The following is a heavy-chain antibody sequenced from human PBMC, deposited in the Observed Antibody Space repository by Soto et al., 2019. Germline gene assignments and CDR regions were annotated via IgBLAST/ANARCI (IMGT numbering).Heavy chain of an antibody. J-gene: IGHJ6*02. CDR2: IYWNDDK. D-gene: IGHD3-3*01. CDR3: AHTYYDFWSGYWYYYGMDV. V-gene: IGHV2-5*01. CDR1: GFSLSTSGVG. Sequence: QITLKESGPTLVKPTQTLTLTCTFSGFSLSTSGVGVGWIRQPPGKALEWLALIYWNDDKRYSPSLKSRLTITKDTSKHQVVLTMTNMDPVDTATYYCAHTYYDFWSGYWYYYGMDVWGQGTTVTVSS.